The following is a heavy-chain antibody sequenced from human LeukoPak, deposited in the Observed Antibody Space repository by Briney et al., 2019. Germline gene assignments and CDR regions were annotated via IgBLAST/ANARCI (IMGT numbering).Heavy chain of an antibody. CDR2: IYTSGST. V-gene: IGHV4-61*02. CDR1: GGSISSGTYY. Sequence: SQTLSLTCTVSGGSISSGTYYWSWIRQPAGKGLEWIGRIYTSGSTNYNPSLKSRVTISVDTSKNQFSLKLSSVAAADTAVYYCARVGYYESIQHWGQGTLVTVSS. J-gene: IGHJ1*01. CDR3: ARVGYYESIQH. D-gene: IGHD3-22*01.